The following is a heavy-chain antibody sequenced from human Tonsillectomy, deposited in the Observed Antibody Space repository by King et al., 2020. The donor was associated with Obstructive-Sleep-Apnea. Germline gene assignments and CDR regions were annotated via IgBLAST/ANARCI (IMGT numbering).Heavy chain of an antibody. Sequence: QLQESGPGLVKPSQTLSLTCTVSGGSISSGDYYWSWIRQPPGKGLEWIGYIYYSGSTYYNPSLMSRVTISVDTSKNQFSLKLSSVTAADTAVYYCARGSDHYYGSGSYYPDWGQGTLVTVSS. D-gene: IGHD3-10*01. J-gene: IGHJ4*02. CDR1: GGSISSGDYY. CDR2: IYYSGST. V-gene: IGHV4-30-4*01. CDR3: ARGSDHYYGSGSYYPD.